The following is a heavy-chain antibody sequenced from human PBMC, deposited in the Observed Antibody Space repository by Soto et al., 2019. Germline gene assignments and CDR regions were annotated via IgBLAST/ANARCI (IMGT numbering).Heavy chain of an antibody. Sequence: ASVKVSCKASGYTFTGCYMRWVRQAPGQGLEWMGWINPNSGGTNYAQKFQGWVTMTRDTSISTAYMELSRLRSDDTAVYYCARERALAAAGLNYYYYYGMDVWGQGTTVTVSS. J-gene: IGHJ6*02. V-gene: IGHV1-2*04. CDR3: ARERALAAAGLNYYYYYGMDV. CDR2: INPNSGGT. CDR1: GYTFTGCY. D-gene: IGHD6-13*01.